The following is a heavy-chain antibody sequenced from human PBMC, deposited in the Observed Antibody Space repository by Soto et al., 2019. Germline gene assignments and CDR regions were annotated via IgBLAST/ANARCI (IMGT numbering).Heavy chain of an antibody. Sequence: QVQLVQSGAEVKKPGASVKVSCKASGYTFSGYGINWVRQAPGQGLEWMGWISAYNGNTKYAQKFQGRVTMTTDTSTSTAHMELRRLRSDDTAVYFCAKSSSDDGDAGLAVGQWGQGTLFSSSS. D-gene: IGHD4-17*01. CDR3: AKSSSDDGDAGLAVGQ. CDR1: GYTFSGYG. J-gene: IGHJ4*02. CDR2: ISAYNGNT. V-gene: IGHV1-18*01.